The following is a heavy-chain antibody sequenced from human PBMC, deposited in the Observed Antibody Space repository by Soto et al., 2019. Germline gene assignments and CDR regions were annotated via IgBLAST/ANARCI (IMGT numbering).Heavy chain of an antibody. Sequence: GASVKASCKASGYTFTSYGISWVRQAPGQGLEWMGWISAYNGNTNYAQKLQGRVTMTTDTSTSTAYMELRSLRSDDTAVYYCARDWGLAARTFNQQKQFDYWGQGTLVTVSS. J-gene: IGHJ4*02. D-gene: IGHD6-6*01. CDR1: GYTFTSYG. CDR3: ARDWGLAARTFNQQKQFDY. CDR2: ISAYNGNT. V-gene: IGHV1-18*01.